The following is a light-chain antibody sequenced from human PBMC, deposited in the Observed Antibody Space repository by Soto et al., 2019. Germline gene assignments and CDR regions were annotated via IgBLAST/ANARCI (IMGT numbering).Light chain of an antibody. CDR2: HNN. J-gene: IGLJ3*02. CDR3: QSRYSSLSTSRV. CDR1: SSNIGADFD. Sequence: QSVLTQPPSVSGAPGQRVTISCTGSSSNIGADFDVHWYQHLPGTAPKLLISHNNNRPSGVPDRFSGSKSGTSASLANTGLQADDEAVYYCQSRYSSLSTSRVFGGGTKHTVL. V-gene: IGLV1-40*01.